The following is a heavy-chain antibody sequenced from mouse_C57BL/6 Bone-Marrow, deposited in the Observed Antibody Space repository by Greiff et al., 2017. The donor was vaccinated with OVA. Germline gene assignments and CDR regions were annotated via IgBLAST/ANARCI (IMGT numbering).Heavy chain of an antibody. CDR2: INTGSGST. J-gene: IGHJ2*01. CDR1: GYTFTSYW. CDR3: AREGWYFYY. V-gene: IGHV1-55*01. D-gene: IGHD2-3*01. Sequence: QVQLQQPGAELVKPGASVKMSCKASGYTFTSYWITWVKQRPGQGLAWIGDINTGSGSTNYNEKFKSQATLTVDTSPCTAYTQLSIRTSEATAFYYCAREGWYFYYWGQGTTLTVSS.